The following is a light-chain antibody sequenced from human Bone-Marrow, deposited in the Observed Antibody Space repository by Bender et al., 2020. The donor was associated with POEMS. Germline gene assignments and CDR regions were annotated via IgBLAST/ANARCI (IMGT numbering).Light chain of an antibody. CDR1: KLGEKY. CDR3: QAWDSSAAV. Sequence: SHELTQPPSVSVSPGQTATITCSGDKLGEKYVCWYQQKSGQSPVLIIYQDNKRPSGIPERLSGSNSGNTATLTISGTQSMDEADYFCQAWDSSAAVFGGGTKLTVL. CDR2: QDN. V-gene: IGLV3-1*01. J-gene: IGLJ2*01.